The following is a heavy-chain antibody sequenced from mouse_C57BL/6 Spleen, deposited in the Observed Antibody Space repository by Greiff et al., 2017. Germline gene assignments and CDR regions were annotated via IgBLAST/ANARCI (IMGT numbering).Heavy chain of an antibody. D-gene: IGHD3-3*01. CDR1: GFNIKNTY. Sequence: EVQLQQSVAELVRPGASVKLSCTASGFNIKNTYMHWVKQRPEQGLEWIGRIDPANGNTKYAPKFQGKATITADTSSNTAYLQLSSLTSEDTAIYSGARMRDGDEGKFDYWGQGTTLTVSS. CDR2: IDPANGNT. J-gene: IGHJ2*01. CDR3: ARMRDGDEGKFDY. V-gene: IGHV14-3*01.